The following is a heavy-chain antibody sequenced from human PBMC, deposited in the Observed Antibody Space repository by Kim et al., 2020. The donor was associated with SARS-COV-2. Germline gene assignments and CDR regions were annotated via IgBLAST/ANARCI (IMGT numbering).Heavy chain of an antibody. Sequence: NEHPPIKSRVTISVDTSKTQFSLKLSSVPAADTAVYYCARSDYGDYVFDYWGQGTLVTVSS. J-gene: IGHJ4*02. V-gene: IGHV4-34*09. CDR3: ARSDYGDYVFDY. D-gene: IGHD4-17*01.